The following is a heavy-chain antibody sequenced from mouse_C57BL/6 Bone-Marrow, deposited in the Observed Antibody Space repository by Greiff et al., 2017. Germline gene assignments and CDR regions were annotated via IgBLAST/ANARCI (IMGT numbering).Heavy chain of an antibody. J-gene: IGHJ3*01. V-gene: IGHV1-66*01. CDR2: IYPGSGNT. CDR3: AKGAQAWLAY. Sequence: VQLQESGPELVKPGASVKISCKASGYSFTSYYIHWVKQRPGQGLEWIGWIYPGSGNTKYNEKFKGKATLTADTSSSTAYMQLSSLTSEDSAVYCCAKGAQAWLAYWGQGTLVTVSA. CDR1: GYSFTSYY.